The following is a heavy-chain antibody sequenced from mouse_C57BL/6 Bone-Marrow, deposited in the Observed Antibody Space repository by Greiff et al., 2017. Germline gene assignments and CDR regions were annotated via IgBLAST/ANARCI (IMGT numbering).Heavy chain of an antibody. Sequence: QVQLQQSGAELVMPGASVKLSCKASGYTFTSYWMHWVKQSPGQGLEWIGEIDPSDSYTNYNQKFKGKSTLTVDKSSSTAYMQLSSLTSEDSAVYYCARRGGSTVVAHFDVWGTGTTVTVSS. J-gene: IGHJ1*03. D-gene: IGHD1-1*01. CDR1: GYTFTSYW. CDR2: IDPSDSYT. V-gene: IGHV1-69*01. CDR3: ARRGGSTVVAHFDV.